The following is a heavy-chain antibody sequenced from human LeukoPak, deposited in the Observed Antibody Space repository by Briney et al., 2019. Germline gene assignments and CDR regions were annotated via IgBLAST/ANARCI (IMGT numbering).Heavy chain of an antibody. J-gene: IGHJ6*02. V-gene: IGHV3-64*01. CDR1: GFTFSSYT. CDR3: ARVIMGATKSNYNYYVMDV. Sequence: GGSLRLSCASSGFTFSSYTMHWVRQAPGKGLEYVAAIISHGGSTYYANSVQGRFTISRDNSKNTLYLQMGSLRAEDKAVYYCARVIMGATKSNYNYYVMDVWGQGTTVTVSS. D-gene: IGHD1-26*01. CDR2: IISHGGST.